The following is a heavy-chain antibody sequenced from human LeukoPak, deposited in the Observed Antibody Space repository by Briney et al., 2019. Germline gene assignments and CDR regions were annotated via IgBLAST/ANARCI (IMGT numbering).Heavy chain of an antibody. CDR3: AKVGLRSDAFDI. CDR1: GFTFSSYS. V-gene: IGHV3-21*04. D-gene: IGHD5-12*01. J-gene: IGHJ3*02. Sequence: GGSLRLSCAASGFTFSSYSMNWVRQAPGKGLEWVSSISSSSSYIYYADSVKGRFTISRDNAKNSLYLQMNSLRAEDMALYYCAKVGLRSDAFDIWGQGTMVTVSS. CDR2: ISSSSSYI.